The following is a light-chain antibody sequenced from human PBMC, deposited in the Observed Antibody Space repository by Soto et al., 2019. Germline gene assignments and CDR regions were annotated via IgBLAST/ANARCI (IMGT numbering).Light chain of an antibody. CDR3: SSYTSDSGRV. Sequence: QSALTQPASVSGSPGQSITISCTGTNSDVGGYDAVSWYQQHPGKAPKVMIYEVSVRPSGVSKRFSGSKSGNTASLTISGLQAEDEPDYYCSSYTSDSGRVFGGGTKVTVL. V-gene: IGLV2-14*01. CDR1: NSDVGGYDA. J-gene: IGLJ2*01. CDR2: EVS.